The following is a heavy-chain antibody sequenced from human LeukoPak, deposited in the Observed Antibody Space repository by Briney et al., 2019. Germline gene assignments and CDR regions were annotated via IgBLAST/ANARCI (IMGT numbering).Heavy chain of an antibody. CDR3: ARSVGSGSYVDY. V-gene: IGHV3-9*01. CDR2: ISWNSGSI. Sequence: GGSLRLSCAASGFTFDDYAMQWVRQAPGRGLEWVSGISWNSGSIVYGDSVKGRFTISRDNAKKSLYLQMNSLRVEDTALYYCARSVGSGSYVDYWGQGTLVTVSS. J-gene: IGHJ4*02. CDR1: GFTFDDYA. D-gene: IGHD1-26*01.